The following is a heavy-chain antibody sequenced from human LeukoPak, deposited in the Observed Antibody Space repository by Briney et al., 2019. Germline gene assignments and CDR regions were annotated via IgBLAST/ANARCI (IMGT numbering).Heavy chain of an antibody. CDR1: GFTFSIYG. CDR3: ASDSSGWSAFDY. D-gene: IGHD6-19*01. V-gene: IGHV3-30*02. Sequence: GGSLRPSCAASGFTFSIYGMHWVRQAPGKGLDWVAFIRYDGSNKYYADSVKGRFTISRDNSKNTLYLQMNSLRAEDTAVYYCASDSSGWSAFDYWGQGTLVTVSS. J-gene: IGHJ4*02. CDR2: IRYDGSNK.